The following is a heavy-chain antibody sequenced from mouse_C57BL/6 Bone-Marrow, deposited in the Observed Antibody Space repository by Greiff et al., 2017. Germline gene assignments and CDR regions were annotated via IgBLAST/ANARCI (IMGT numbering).Heavy chain of an antibody. CDR2: INPSSGYT. CDR3: ARGQLSPLDY. Sequence: VQLQQSGAELAKPGASVKLSCKASGYTFTSYWMHWVKQRPGRGLEWIGYINPSSGYTKYNQKFKDKATLFADKSSSTAYMLLSSLTYENSADYCCARGQLSPLDYWGQGTARSDSS. CDR1: GYTFTSYW. V-gene: IGHV1-7*01. D-gene: IGHD3-2*02. J-gene: IGHJ2*01.